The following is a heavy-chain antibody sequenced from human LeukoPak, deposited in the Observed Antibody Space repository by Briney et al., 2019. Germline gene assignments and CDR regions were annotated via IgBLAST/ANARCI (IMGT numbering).Heavy chain of an antibody. D-gene: IGHD3-22*01. V-gene: IGHV3-23*01. Sequence: GESLRLSCAASGFTFSNYAMSWVRQAPGKGLEWVSVISGSGGSTYYAESVKGRFTISRDNSKNTLYLQMNSLRAEDTAVYYCAKVAHSSGYPFDYWGQGTLVTVSS. CDR1: GFTFSNYA. CDR2: ISGSGGST. J-gene: IGHJ4*02. CDR3: AKVAHSSGYPFDY.